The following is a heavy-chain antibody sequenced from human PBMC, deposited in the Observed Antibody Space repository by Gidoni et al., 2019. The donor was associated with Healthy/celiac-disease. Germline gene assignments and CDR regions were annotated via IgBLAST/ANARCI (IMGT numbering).Heavy chain of an antibody. CDR3: ARGCFGELLYFY. CDR2: INPNSGGT. CDR1: GYTFTGYY. D-gene: IGHD3-10*01. Sequence: QVQLVQSGAEVKKPGASVKVSCKATGYTFTGYYMHWVRPDPGQGLEWMGWINPNSGGTNYAQKFQGRVTMTRDTYISTAYMELSRLSSYDTAVYYCARGCFGELLYFYWGQGTLFTVSS. V-gene: IGHV1-2*02. J-gene: IGHJ4*02.